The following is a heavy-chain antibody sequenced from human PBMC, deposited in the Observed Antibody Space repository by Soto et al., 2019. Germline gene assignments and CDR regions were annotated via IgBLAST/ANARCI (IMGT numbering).Heavy chain of an antibody. CDR2: ISGSGGST. Sequence: GGSLRLSCAASGFTFSSYAMSWVRQAPGKGLEWVSAISGSGGSTYYADSVKGRFTISRDNSKNTLYLQMNSLRAEDTAVYYCAKAVTGTGTSAAFDPWGQGTLVTVSS. CDR3: AKAVTGTGTSAAFDP. D-gene: IGHD1-7*01. CDR1: GFTFSSYA. J-gene: IGHJ5*02. V-gene: IGHV3-23*01.